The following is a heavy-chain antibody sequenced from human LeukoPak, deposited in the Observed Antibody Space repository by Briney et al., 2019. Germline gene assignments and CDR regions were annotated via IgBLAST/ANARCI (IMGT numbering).Heavy chain of an antibody. V-gene: IGHV3-21*01. CDR1: GFTFSSYS. J-gene: IGHJ4*02. D-gene: IGHD7-27*01. CDR2: ISSSSSYI. Sequence: GGSLRLSCAASGFTFSSYSMNRVRQAPGKGLEWVSSISSSSSYIYYADSVKGRFTISRDNAKNSLYLQMNSLRAEDTAVYYCAREKTGDPCFDYWGQGTLVTVSS. CDR3: AREKTGDPCFDY.